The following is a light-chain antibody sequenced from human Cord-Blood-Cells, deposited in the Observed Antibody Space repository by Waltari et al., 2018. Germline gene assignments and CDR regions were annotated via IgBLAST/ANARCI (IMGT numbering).Light chain of an antibody. J-gene: IGLJ1*01. CDR3: CSYAGSYTYV. CDR1: SRAVGGYNY. CDR2: DVS. V-gene: IGLV2-11*01. Sequence: QSALTQPRSVSGSPGPSVTISCTGTSRAVGGYNYVSWYQQHPGKAPKLMIYDVSKRPSGVPDRFSGSKSGNTASLTISGLQAEDEADYYCCSYAGSYTYVFGTGTKVTVL.